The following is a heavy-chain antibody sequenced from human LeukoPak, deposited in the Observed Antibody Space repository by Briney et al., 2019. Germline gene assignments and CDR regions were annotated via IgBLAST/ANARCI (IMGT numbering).Heavy chain of an antibody. V-gene: IGHV4-61*02. CDR2: SYSSGST. Sequence: SETLSLTCTVSGGSISSGSYYWSWLRQPAGKGLEWIARSYSSGSTNYNPALKSRITISVNTSKNQFSLKLSCLTAADTAVYYCAKEILYYYYMDVWGKGTTVTVSS. CDR3: AKEILYYYYMDV. CDR1: GGSISSGSYY. J-gene: IGHJ6*03.